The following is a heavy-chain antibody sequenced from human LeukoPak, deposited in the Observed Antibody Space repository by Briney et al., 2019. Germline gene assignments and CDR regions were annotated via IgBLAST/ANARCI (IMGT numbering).Heavy chain of an antibody. CDR2: INFNGGRT. V-gene: IGHV3-23*01. CDR1: GFDFSSHG. J-gene: IGHJ4*02. Sequence: GGSLRLPCAASGFDFSSHGMNWVRQAPGKGLEWVSTINFNGGRTYYADSVKGRFSVSRDNSKNTLYLQMNSLRVEDTAVYYCAKGGRGSWAGNTGDWGQGTLVSVSS. D-gene: IGHD3-10*01. CDR3: AKGGRGSWAGNTGD.